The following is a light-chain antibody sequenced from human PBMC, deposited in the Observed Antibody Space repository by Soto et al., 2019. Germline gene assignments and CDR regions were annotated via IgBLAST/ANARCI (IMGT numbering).Light chain of an antibody. CDR1: QTISSNY. J-gene: IGKJ1*01. CDR3: QQYGSWT. V-gene: IGKV3-20*01. CDR2: GTS. Sequence: EIVLTQSPGTLSVSPEERATLSCRANQTISSNYLAWYQQKPGQAPSLFIYGTSSRATGIPDRFSGSGSGTDFTLTISRLEPEDSSIYYCQQYGSWTFGQGTKVEIK.